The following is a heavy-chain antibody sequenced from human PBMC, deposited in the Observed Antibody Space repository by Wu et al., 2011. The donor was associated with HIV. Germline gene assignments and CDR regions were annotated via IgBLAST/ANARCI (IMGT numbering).Heavy chain of an antibody. J-gene: IGHJ3*02. CDR2: INPSGGGT. CDR3: ARDRFAAADALDI. V-gene: IGHV1-46*01. CDR1: GYTFTNSY. D-gene: IGHD6-13*01. Sequence: QVQLVQSGAEVKKPGASVKVSCKASGYTFTNSYLHWVRQATGQGLEWMGIINPSGGGTSYAQKFQGRVTMTRDTSTSTVYMELSSLRSEDTAVYYCARDRFAAADALDIWGQGTMVTVXS.